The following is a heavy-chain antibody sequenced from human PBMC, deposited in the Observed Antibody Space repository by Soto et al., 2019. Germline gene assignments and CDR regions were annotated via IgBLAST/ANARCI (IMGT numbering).Heavy chain of an antibody. CDR1: GGSISSYY. CDR2: IYTSGST. D-gene: IGHD1-20*01. Sequence: NPSETLSLTCTVSGGSISSYYWSWIRQPAGKGLEWIGRIYTSGSTNYNPSLKSRVTMSVDTSKNQFSLKLSSVTAADTAVYYCARIIGDNWNYFYGMDVWGQGTTVTVS. J-gene: IGHJ6*02. CDR3: ARIIGDNWNYFYGMDV. V-gene: IGHV4-4*07.